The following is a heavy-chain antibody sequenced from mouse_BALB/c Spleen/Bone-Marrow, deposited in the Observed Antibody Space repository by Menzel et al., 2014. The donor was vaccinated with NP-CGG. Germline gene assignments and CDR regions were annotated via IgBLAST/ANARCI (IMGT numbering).Heavy chain of an antibody. D-gene: IGHD3-1*01. V-gene: IGHV1-54*01. CDR3: GRVWTGRAVDC. Sequence: QVQLKESGAELVRPGTSVKVSCKASGYAFTNYMIEWVKQRPGQGLDWIGVITPGSGGANYNETFKGKATQTADKSSSTAYMQLSSLTSEHPAVCVCGRVWTGRAVDCWGQGTTLTGSS. CDR2: ITPGSGGA. CDR1: GYAFTNYM. J-gene: IGHJ2*01.